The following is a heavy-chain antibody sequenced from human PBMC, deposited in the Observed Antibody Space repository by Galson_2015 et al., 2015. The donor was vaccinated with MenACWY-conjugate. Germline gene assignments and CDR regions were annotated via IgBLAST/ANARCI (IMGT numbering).Heavy chain of an antibody. CDR3: TRPELWSGRDALDI. CDR2: IRKKADGGTT. V-gene: IGHV3-49*03. CDR1: GLTFGDSP. J-gene: IGHJ3*02. D-gene: IGHD3-3*01. Sequence: SLRLSCAASGLTFGDSPMNWFRQAPGKGLEWVGFIRKKADGGTTEYAASVKGRFTISRDDSKSIAYLQMNSLKTEDTAVYYCTRPELWSGRDALDIWGQGTMVTVSS.